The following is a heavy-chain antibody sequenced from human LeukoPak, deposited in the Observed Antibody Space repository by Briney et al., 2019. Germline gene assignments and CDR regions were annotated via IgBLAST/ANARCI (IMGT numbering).Heavy chain of an antibody. J-gene: IGHJ4*02. CDR3: ARKDGDY. V-gene: IGHV4-4*07. Sequence: PSETLSLTCSVSGASISTFHWTWFRQPAGRGLEWIGLIYSSGSTLLNPSLKNRVAMSVDLTKNQRSLKLTSVTAADTAMYFCARKDGDYWGRGTLVTVSS. CDR2: IYSSGST. CDR1: GASISTFH.